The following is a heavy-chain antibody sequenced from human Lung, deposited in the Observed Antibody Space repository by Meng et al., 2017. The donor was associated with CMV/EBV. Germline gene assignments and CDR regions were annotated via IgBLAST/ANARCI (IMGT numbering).Heavy chain of an antibody. Sequence: ESLKISCAASGFTFSSYWMSWARQAPGKGLEWVANIRFDGRESHHVDSVKGRFTISRDNAKNSLYLQMNSLRVEDTAVYYCARDTPGDWGQGTLVTGAS. J-gene: IGHJ4*02. D-gene: IGHD2-15*01. CDR1: GFTFSSYW. CDR2: IRFDGRES. CDR3: ARDTPGD. V-gene: IGHV3-7*01.